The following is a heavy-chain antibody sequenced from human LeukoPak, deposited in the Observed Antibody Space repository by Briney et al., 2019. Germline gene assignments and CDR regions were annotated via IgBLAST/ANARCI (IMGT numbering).Heavy chain of an antibody. J-gene: IGHJ4*02. CDR1: GGTFSSYA. Sequence: SVKVSCKASGGTFSSYAFGWVRQAPGQGLEWMEGIIAVFNSAKYAQKFQGRVTITEDESTTTTYSERSSLRSEDTAVYYYARQSGWYQRNFDYWGQGTLVRVSS. V-gene: IGHV1-69*13. CDR3: ARQSGWYQRNFDY. D-gene: IGHD6-19*01. CDR2: IIAVFNSA.